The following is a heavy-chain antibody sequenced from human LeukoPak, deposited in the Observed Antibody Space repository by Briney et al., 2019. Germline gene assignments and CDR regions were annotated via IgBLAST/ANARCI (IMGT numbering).Heavy chain of an antibody. J-gene: IGHJ4*02. CDR1: GDSISRSPYY. CDR2: IYYSGST. V-gene: IGHV4-39*01. D-gene: IGHD5-18*01. Sequence: SETLSLTCVVSGDSISRSPYYWGWIRQPPGKSLESIASIYYSGSTYYNPSLKSRVTISVDTSKNQLSLKLNCVTAADTALYYCARHELRYSHTFDYWGQGTLVTVSS. CDR3: ARHELRYSHTFDY.